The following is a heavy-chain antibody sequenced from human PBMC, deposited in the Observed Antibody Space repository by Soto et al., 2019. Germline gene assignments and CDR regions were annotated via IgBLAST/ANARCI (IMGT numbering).Heavy chain of an antibody. J-gene: IGHJ4*02. Sequence: GGSLRLSCVASGFTFSDYYMNWIRQAPGKGLEWISYISSTGTTIYYADSVKGRFTISRDNAKNSLYLQMNSLTAEDTALYYCTRVFRGYRDYWGQGSLVTVSS. V-gene: IGHV3-11*01. CDR3: TRVFRGYRDY. CDR2: ISSTGTTI. CDR1: GFTFSDYY. D-gene: IGHD3-22*01.